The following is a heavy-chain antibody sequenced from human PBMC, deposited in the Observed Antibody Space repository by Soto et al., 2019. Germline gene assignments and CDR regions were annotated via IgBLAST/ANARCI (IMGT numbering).Heavy chain of an antibody. CDR1: GYTFGGYY. CDR2: INPNSGGT. V-gene: IGHV1-2*02. J-gene: IGHJ6*02. D-gene: IGHD2-2*02. CDR3: ARSLTEGYCTITGCYTRPLYGMDV. Sequence: ASVKVSCKASGYTFGGYYIHWLRQAPGQGLEWMGWINPNSGGTNYAQKFQGRVTVTRDTPTSTAYMELSRLTSDDTAVYYCARSLTEGYCTITGCYTRPLYGMDVWGQGTTVTVSS.